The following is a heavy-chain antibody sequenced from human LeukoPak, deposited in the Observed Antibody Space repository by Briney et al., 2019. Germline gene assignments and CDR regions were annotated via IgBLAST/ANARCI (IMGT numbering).Heavy chain of an antibody. CDR3: TRPGDFWSGYLYYFGY. D-gene: IGHD3-3*01. CDR1: GFTFGDYA. CDR2: IRSKAYGGTT. Sequence: PGGSLRLSCTASGFTFGDYAMSWVRQAPGKGLEWVGFIRSKAYGGTTEYAASVKGRFTISRDDSKSIAYLQMNSLKTEDTAVYYCTRPGDFWSGYLYYFGYWGQGTLVTVSS. J-gene: IGHJ4*02. V-gene: IGHV3-49*04.